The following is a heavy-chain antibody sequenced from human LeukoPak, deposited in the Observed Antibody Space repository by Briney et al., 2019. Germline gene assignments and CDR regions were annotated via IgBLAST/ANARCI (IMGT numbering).Heavy chain of an antibody. D-gene: IGHD3-10*01. V-gene: IGHV4-34*01. J-gene: IGHJ4*02. Sequence: SETLSLTCAVYGGSFSGYYWSWLRQPPGKGLEWLGEINHSGSTNYNTSLKSRVTISVDTSKNQFSLKLSSVTAADTAVYYCARGPPLLWFGELDYFDYWGQGTLVTVSS. CDR2: INHSGST. CDR3: ARGPPLLWFGELDYFDY. CDR1: GGSFSGYY.